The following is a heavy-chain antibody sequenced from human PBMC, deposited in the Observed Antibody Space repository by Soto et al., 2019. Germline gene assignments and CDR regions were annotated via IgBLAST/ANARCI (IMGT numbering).Heavy chain of an antibody. Sequence: SDTLSLTCTVSGCAISSSSYYWCWILQPPGKGLEWIGSIYYSGSTYYNPSLKSRVTISVDTSKNQFSLKLSSVTAADTAVYYCASAPAKLLLQPKFDYRGQGARVTVSS. V-gene: IGHV4-39*07. CDR1: GCAISSSSYY. CDR2: IYYSGST. CDR3: ASAPAKLLLQPKFDY. D-gene: IGHD2-15*01. J-gene: IGHJ4*02.